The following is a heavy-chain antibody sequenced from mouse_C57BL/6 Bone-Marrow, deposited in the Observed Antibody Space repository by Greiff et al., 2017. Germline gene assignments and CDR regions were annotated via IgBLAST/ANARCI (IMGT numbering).Heavy chain of an antibody. Sequence: QVQLQQPGAELVRPGTSVKLSCKASGYTFTSYWMHWVKQRPGQGLEWIGVIDPSDSYTNYNQKFKGKATLTVDTSSSTAYMQLRSLTSEDSAVYYCARDITTVVAPFDYWGQGTTLTVSS. V-gene: IGHV1-59*01. CDR2: IDPSDSYT. D-gene: IGHD1-1*01. J-gene: IGHJ2*01. CDR3: ARDITTVVAPFDY. CDR1: GYTFTSYW.